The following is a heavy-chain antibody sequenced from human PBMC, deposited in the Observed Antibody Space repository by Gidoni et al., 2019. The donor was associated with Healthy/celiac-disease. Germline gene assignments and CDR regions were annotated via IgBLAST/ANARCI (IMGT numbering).Heavy chain of an antibody. CDR1: GGSISSGGYS. D-gene: IGHD2-2*02. J-gene: IGHJ5*02. V-gene: IGHV4-30-2*01. CDR2: IYHSGST. CDR3: ARGEGYCSSTSCYILGDWFDP. Sequence: QLQLQESGSGLVKPSQTLSLTCAVSGGSISSGGYSWSWIRQPPGKGLEWIGYIYHSGSTYYNPSLKSRVTISVDRSKNQFSLKLSSVTAADTAVYYCARGEGYCSSTSCYILGDWFDPWGQGTLVTVSS.